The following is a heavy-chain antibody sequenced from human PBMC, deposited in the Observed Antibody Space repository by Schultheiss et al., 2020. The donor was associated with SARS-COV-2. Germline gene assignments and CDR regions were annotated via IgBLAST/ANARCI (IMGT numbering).Heavy chain of an antibody. D-gene: IGHD5-12*01. CDR3: ARDRGSGYGHFDY. CDR2: IYYSGST. Sequence: SETLSLTCAVSGGSISSSNWWSWVRQPPGKGLEWIGYIYYSGSTYYNPSLKSRVTISVDTSKNQFSLKLSSVTAADTAVYYCARDRGSGYGHFDYWGQGTLVTVSS. J-gene: IGHJ4*02. V-gene: IGHV4-4*02. CDR1: GGSISSSNW.